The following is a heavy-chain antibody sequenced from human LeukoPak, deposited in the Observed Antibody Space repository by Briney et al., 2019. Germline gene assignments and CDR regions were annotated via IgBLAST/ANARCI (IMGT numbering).Heavy chain of an antibody. J-gene: IGHJ4*02. D-gene: IGHD3-22*01. CDR3: ARDISEVFYDTSGYYDY. V-gene: IGHV3-21*01. CDR2: ISSSSNI. Sequence: GGSLRLSCAASASTFSSYSMTWVRQAPGKGLEWVSSISSSSNIYYADSVKGRFTISRDNAKNSLYLQMNSLRAEDTAVYYCARDISEVFYDTSGYYDYWGQGTLVTVSS. CDR1: ASTFSSYS.